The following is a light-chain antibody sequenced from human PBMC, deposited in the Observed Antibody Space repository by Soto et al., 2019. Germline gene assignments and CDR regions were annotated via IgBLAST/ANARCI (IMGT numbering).Light chain of an antibody. CDR2: EVS. J-gene: IGKJ4*01. CDR1: QSLLGSDGKTY. V-gene: IGKV2D-29*01. Sequence: DIVMTQTPLSLSVTPGQPASISCKSSQSLLGSDGKTYLSWYLQKPGHPPQLLIFEVSNHFSGVSDRFSGSGSGTDFTLKISRVEAEDVGVYYCMQSVQFPRTFGGGIKVEIK. CDR3: MQSVQFPRT.